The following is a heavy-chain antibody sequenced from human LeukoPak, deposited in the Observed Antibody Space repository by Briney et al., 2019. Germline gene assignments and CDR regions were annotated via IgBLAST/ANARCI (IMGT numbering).Heavy chain of an antibody. J-gene: IGHJ5*02. D-gene: IGHD1-26*01. Sequence: SGRSLRLSCAASGFTFSSYGMHWVRQAPGKGLEWVAVISYDGSNKYYADSVKGRFTISRDNSKNTLYLQMNSLRAEDTAVYYCGGELAPASRFDPWGQGTLVTVSS. V-gene: IGHV3-30*03. CDR3: GGELAPASRFDP. CDR2: ISYDGSNK. CDR1: GFTFSSYG.